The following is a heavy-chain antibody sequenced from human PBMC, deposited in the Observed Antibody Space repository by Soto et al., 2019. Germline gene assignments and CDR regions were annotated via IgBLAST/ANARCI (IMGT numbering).Heavy chain of an antibody. Sequence: EVQLVESGGVLVKPGGSLRLSCAASGFTFSRYSMNWVRQTPGKGLEWVSSISSGSTYIYYADSVKGRFTISRDNAKNSLYLQMNSLRVEDAAIYSCARGRGDSVYYGLDVWGQGTTVTVSS. V-gene: IGHV3-21*01. CDR1: GFTFSRYS. CDR2: ISSGSTYI. CDR3: ARGRGDSVYYGLDV. J-gene: IGHJ6*02. D-gene: IGHD1-26*01.